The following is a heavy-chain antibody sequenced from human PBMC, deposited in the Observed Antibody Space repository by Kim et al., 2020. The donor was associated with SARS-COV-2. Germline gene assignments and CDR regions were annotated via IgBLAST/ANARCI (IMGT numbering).Heavy chain of an antibody. Sequence: SETLSLTCAVYGGSFSGYYWSWIRQPPGKGLEWIGEINHSGSTNYNPSLKSRVTISVDTSKNQFSLKLSSVTAADTAVYYCARGKERSGLSALYWYFDLWGRGTLVTVSS. CDR3: ARGKERSGLSALYWYFDL. CDR2: INHSGST. D-gene: IGHD3-10*01. CDR1: GGSFSGYY. J-gene: IGHJ2*01. V-gene: IGHV4-34*01.